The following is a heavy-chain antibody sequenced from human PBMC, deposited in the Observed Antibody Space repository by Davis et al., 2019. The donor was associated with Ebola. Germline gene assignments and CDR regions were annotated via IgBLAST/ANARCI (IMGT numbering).Heavy chain of an antibody. CDR2: INPNSGGT. V-gene: IGHV1-2*04. J-gene: IGHJ6*02. D-gene: IGHD2-15*01. CDR1: GYTFTSYA. Sequence: ASVKVSCKASGYTFTSYAMHWVRQAPGQGLEWMGWINPNSGGTNYAQKFQGWVTMTRDTSISTAYMELSRLRSDDTAVYYCAREGRGCSGGSCSLRAYYYYGMDVWGQGTTVTVSS. CDR3: AREGRGCSGGSCSLRAYYYYGMDV.